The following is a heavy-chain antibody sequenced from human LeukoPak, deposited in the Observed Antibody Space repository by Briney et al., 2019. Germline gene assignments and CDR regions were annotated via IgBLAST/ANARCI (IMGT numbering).Heavy chain of an antibody. CDR3: ATSPALVAD. CDR2: INSDGRST. D-gene: IGHD3-16*02. V-gene: IGHV3-74*01. J-gene: IGHJ4*02. CDR1: GFTFRSYW. Sequence: GGPLRLPCAAPGFTFRSYWMHWFGQAPGKGLVWVSRINSDGRSTTYADSVKGRFTISRDNAKNTLYLQMNSLRAEDTAVYYCATSPALVADWGQGTLVTVSS.